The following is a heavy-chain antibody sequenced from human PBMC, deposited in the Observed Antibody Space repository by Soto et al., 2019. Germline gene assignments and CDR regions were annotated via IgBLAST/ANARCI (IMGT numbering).Heavy chain of an antibody. CDR2: IIGGGDTT. Sequence: EVQLLESGGGLVKPGGSLRLSCAASGFTFNNYAMTWVRQAPGKGLEWVSAIIGGGDTTSYADSVKGRFTVARDGSKNTLYLQMSSLRAEDTALYYCAKGRGGSGSLTPRVDFWGQGTLVTVSS. CDR1: GFTFNNYA. D-gene: IGHD3-10*01. J-gene: IGHJ4*02. CDR3: AKGRGGSGSLTPRVDF. V-gene: IGHV3-23*01.